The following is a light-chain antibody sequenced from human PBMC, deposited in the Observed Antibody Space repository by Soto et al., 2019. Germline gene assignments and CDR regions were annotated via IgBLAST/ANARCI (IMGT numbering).Light chain of an antibody. J-gene: IGKJ4*01. CDR3: QQFGVSPP. Sequence: EIVLTQSPGTLSLSPGERATLSCRASQTISDTFLAWYQQKPGQAPRLHIYGASSRATDIPDRFSGTGSGTDFTLTIDRLEPEDFAVYYCQQFGVSPPFGGGTKVEIK. V-gene: IGKV3-20*01. CDR1: QTISDTF. CDR2: GAS.